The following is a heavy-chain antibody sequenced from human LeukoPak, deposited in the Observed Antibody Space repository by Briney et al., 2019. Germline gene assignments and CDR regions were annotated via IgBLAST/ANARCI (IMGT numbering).Heavy chain of an antibody. V-gene: IGHV3-23*01. CDR2: ISGSTGST. CDR1: GFTFSNYA. J-gene: IGHJ4*02. CDR3: ARVGYYSSGPFSYFDY. Sequence: GGSLRLSCAASGFTFSNYAMNWVRQAPGKGLEWVSLISGSTGSTYYADSVKGRFTISRDSSENTLYLEMNSLRVEDTAVYYCARVGYYSSGPFSYFDYWGQGTLVTVSS. D-gene: IGHD3-10*01.